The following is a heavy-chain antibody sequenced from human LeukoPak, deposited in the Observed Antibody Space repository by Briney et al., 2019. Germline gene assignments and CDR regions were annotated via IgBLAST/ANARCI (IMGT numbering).Heavy chain of an antibody. D-gene: IGHD2-2*01. J-gene: IGHJ1*01. Sequence: PGGSLRLSCAASGFTFSSYAMSWVRQAPGKGLEWVSTISGSGGSTYYADSVKGRFTISRDNSKNTLYLQMYRLRAEDTAVYYYAKGVGGCSSTSCSIYSQHWGQGTLVTVSS. V-gene: IGHV3-23*01. CDR1: GFTFSSYA. CDR3: AKGVGGCSSTSCSIYSQH. CDR2: ISGSGGST.